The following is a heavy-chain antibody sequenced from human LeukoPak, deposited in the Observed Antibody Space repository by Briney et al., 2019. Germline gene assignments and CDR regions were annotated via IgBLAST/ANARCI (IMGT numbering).Heavy chain of an antibody. CDR1: GFTFRSYA. Sequence: GRSLPLSCAASGFTFRSYALHWVHQAPGRGLKWVSSISSSSSYIYYADSVKGRFTMSRDNAKNSLYLQMNRLRAEDTAVYYCARTTDYDYVWGSYRYTGYFDYWGQGTLVTVSS. CDR3: ARTTDYDYVWGSYRYTGYFDY. V-gene: IGHV3-21*01. D-gene: IGHD3-16*02. CDR2: ISSSSSYI. J-gene: IGHJ4*02.